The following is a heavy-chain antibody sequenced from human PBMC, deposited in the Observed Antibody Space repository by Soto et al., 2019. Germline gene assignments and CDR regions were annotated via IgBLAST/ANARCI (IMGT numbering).Heavy chain of an antibody. D-gene: IGHD2-21*02. V-gene: IGHV3-48*01. CDR1: GFSFNSHY. Sequence: EEQLVESGGGLVQPGGSLRLSCAASGFSFNSHYMTWVRQPPGKGLEWVSSINRDSSIIYYADSVRGRFTISRDNAQKSLYLQMNSLSADDTAVYFCLNGDYYVGQGTLVTISS. CDR2: INRDSSII. J-gene: IGHJ4*02. CDR3: LNGDYY.